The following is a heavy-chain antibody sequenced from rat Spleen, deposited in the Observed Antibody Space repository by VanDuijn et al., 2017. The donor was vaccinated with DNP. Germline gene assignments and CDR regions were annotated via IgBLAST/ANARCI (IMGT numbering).Heavy chain of an antibody. CDR3: AKAGGYSPWYFDY. J-gene: IGHJ2*01. Sequence: EVQLVESGGDLVQPGRSLKLSCAASGFTFSDYYMAWVRQGPKKGLEWVAAISTGGGTTYYRDSVKGRFTISRDNAKSTLYLQMDSLRSEETATYYCAKAGGYSPWYFDYWGQGVMVTVSS. V-gene: IGHV5S11*01. CDR2: ISTGGGTT. D-gene: IGHD1-11*01. CDR1: GFTFSDYY.